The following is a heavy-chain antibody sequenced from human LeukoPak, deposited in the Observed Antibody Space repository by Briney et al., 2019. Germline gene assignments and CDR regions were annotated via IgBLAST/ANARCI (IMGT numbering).Heavy chain of an antibody. J-gene: IGHJ3*02. CDR3: ARGPLGIVGAGPGAFDI. D-gene: IGHD1-26*01. CDR1: GFTFSSYS. V-gene: IGHV3-21*01. CDR2: ISSSSSYI. Sequence: GGSLRLSCAASGFTFSSYSMNWVRQAPGKGLEWVSSISSSSSYIYYADSVKGRFTISRDNAKNSLYLQMNSLRAEDTAVYYCARGPLGIVGAGPGAFDIWGQGTMVTVSS.